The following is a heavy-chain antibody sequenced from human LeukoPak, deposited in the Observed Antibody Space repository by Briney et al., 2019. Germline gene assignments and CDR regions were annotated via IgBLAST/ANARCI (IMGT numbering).Heavy chain of an antibody. J-gene: IGHJ4*02. Sequence: GGSLRLSCVTSGFTFSRHSMSWVRLAPGKGLEWVSAIGGSDGTTYYVDSVRGRFTISRDNSKDTLYLQMNSLRAEDTAVYYCARSTDTTRDYWGQGTLVTVSS. CDR1: GFTFSRHS. D-gene: IGHD4-17*01. CDR2: IGGSDGTT. CDR3: ARSTDTTRDY. V-gene: IGHV3-23*01.